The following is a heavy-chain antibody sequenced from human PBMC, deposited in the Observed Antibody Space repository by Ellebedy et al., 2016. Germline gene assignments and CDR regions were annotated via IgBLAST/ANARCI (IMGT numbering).Heavy chain of an antibody. CDR3: ARVNSYCNSTTCSENLGFDP. CDR2: LSGSGKTI. J-gene: IGHJ5*02. Sequence: GGSLRLXCVASKFDFSDYYMTWIRQAPGKGLEWISYLSGSGKTIYYADSVKGRFTISRDNAKRSLFLQMNNLRPEDTAVYYCARVNSYCNSTTCSENLGFDPWGQGTLVTVSS. D-gene: IGHD2-21*02. CDR1: KFDFSDYY. V-gene: IGHV3-11*01.